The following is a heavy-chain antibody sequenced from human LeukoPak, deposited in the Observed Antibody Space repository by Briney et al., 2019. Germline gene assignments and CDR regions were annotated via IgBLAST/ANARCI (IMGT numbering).Heavy chain of an antibody. Sequence: GGSLRLSCAASGFSFSSYYMYWVRQAPEKRLVWVSRIRTDGNTAYADSVKGRFTISRDNAKNTLYLQMNSLRAEDTAVYYCVAYNWNYPDYWGQGTLVTVSS. CDR2: IRTDGNT. V-gene: IGHV3-74*01. CDR3: VAYNWNYPDY. CDR1: GFSFSSYY. D-gene: IGHD1-20*01. J-gene: IGHJ4*02.